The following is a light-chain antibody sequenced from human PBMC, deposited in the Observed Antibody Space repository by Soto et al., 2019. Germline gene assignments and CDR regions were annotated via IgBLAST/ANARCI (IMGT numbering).Light chain of an antibody. CDR2: EVS. V-gene: IGLV2-14*01. CDR1: SSDIGASNY. CDR3: TSYTTSTTWV. Sequence: QSVLTQPASVSGSPGQSITVSCTGTSSDIGASNYVSWYQQHPGKAPKLIISEVSNRPSGVSNRFSGSKSGNTASLTISGLQAEDEADYYCTSYTTSTTWVFGGGTQLTVL. J-gene: IGLJ3*02.